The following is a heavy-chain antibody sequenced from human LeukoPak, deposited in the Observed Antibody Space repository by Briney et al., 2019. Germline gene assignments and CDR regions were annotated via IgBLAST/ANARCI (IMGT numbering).Heavy chain of an antibody. Sequence: SETLSLTCAVYGGSFSGYYWSWIRQPPGKGLEWIGEINHSGSTNYNPSLKSRVTISVDTSKNQFSLKLSSVTAADTAVYYCARHAPYYYGSGSYYTNWFDPWGQGTLVTVSS. J-gene: IGHJ5*02. CDR3: ARHAPYYYGSGSYYTNWFDP. D-gene: IGHD3-10*01. CDR2: INHSGST. CDR1: GGSFSGYY. V-gene: IGHV4-34*01.